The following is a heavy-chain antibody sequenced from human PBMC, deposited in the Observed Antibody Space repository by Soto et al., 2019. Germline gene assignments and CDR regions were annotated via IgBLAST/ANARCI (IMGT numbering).Heavy chain of an antibody. CDR3: ANHYDILTGYSLENNWFDP. V-gene: IGHV3-23*01. Sequence: GGSLRLSCAASGFTFSSYAMSWVRQAPGKGLEWVSAISGSGGSTYYADSVKGRFTISRDNSKNTLYLQMNSLRAEDTAVYYCANHYDILTGYSLENNWFDPWGQGTLVTLSS. D-gene: IGHD3-9*01. CDR2: ISGSGGST. CDR1: GFTFSSYA. J-gene: IGHJ5*02.